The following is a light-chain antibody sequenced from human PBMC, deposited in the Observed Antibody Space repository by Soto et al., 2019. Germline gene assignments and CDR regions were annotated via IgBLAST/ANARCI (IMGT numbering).Light chain of an antibody. Sequence: QSALTQPRSVSGSPGQSVTISCTGTSSDVGAYNYVSWYQQHPGRAPSVIIYEVSERPSGVPDRFSGSKSGNTASLTISGLRAEDEADYYCCSHAGSSTWVFGGGTKLTVL. V-gene: IGLV2-11*01. J-gene: IGLJ3*02. CDR1: SSDVGAYNY. CDR3: CSHAGSSTWV. CDR2: EVS.